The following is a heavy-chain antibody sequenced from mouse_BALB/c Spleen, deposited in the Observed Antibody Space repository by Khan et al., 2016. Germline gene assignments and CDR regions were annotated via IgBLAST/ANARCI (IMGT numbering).Heavy chain of an antibody. CDR3: ANYYGYAMDY. CDR2: ISYSGST. Sequence: VQLKQSGPGLVKPSQSLSLTCTVTGYSITSDYAWNWIRQFPGNKLEWMGYISYSGSTSYNPSLKSRISIPRDTSKNQFFLQLNSVTTEDTATNYCANYYGYAMDYWGQGTSVTVSS. V-gene: IGHV3-2*02. CDR1: GYSITSDYA. J-gene: IGHJ4*01. D-gene: IGHD1-1*01.